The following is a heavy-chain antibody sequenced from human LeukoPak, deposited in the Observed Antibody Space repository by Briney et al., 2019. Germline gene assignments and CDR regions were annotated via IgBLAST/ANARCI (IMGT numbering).Heavy chain of an antibody. CDR1: GFTFSSYG. D-gene: IGHD6-6*01. V-gene: IGHV3-33*01. CDR2: IWYDGSNK. Sequence: PGRSLRLSCAASGFTFSSYGMHWVRQAPGKGLEWVAVIWYDGSNKYYADSVKGRFTISRDNSKNTLYLQMNSLRPKDTAVYYCARDFKTSSSASFDYFDYWGQGTLVTVSS. CDR3: ARDFKTSSSASFDYFDY. J-gene: IGHJ4*02.